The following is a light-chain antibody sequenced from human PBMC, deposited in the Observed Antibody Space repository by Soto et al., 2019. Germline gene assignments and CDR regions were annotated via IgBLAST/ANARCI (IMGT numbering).Light chain of an antibody. CDR3: QQYNRYPLT. J-gene: IGKJ1*01. CDR1: QSISSW. CDR2: KAS. Sequence: DIQMTQSPSTLSAFVGDRVTITCRASQSISSWLAWYQQKPGKAPKLLIYKASNLESGVPSRFSGSGSGTEFTLTIRSLQPDDFANLYCQQYNRYPLTFGQGTKVEIK. V-gene: IGKV1-5*03.